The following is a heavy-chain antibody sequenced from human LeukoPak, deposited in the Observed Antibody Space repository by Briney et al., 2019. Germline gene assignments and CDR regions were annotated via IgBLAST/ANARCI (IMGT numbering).Heavy chain of an antibody. CDR3: ARVPSKRSLDYYYYMDV. V-gene: IGHV1-8*03. J-gene: IGHJ6*03. Sequence: VASVKVSCKASGYTFTSYDINWVRQATGQGLEWMGWMNPNSGNTGYAQKFQGRVTITRNTSISTAYMELSSLRSEDTAVYYCARVPSKRSLDYYYYMDVWGKGTTVTVSS. CDR2: MNPNSGNT. D-gene: IGHD4-11*01. CDR1: GYTFTSYD.